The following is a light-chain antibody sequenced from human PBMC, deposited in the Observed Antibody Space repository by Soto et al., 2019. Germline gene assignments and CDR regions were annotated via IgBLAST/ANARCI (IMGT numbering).Light chain of an antibody. V-gene: IGKV1-5*01. CDR1: QSVSMW. Sequence: TQMTQSPSTLSASVGDRVTITCRASQSVSMWLAWYQQKSGKAPRLLIYDASNSESGVPSRFSGSGSRTEFTLTITNLQPEDAATYYCQQYNTYLTWTFGQGTKVDNK. CDR2: DAS. J-gene: IGKJ1*01. CDR3: QQYNTYLTWT.